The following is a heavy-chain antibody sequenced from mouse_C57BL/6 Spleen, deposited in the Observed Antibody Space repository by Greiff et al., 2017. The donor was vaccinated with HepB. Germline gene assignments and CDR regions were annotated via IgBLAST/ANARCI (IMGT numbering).Heavy chain of an antibody. J-gene: IGHJ3*01. CDR1: GFTFSSYA. CDR3: TRDRGSGTGAWFAY. D-gene: IGHD3-3*01. CDR2: ISSGGDYI. V-gene: IGHV5-9-1*02. Sequence: DVMLVESGEGLVKPGGSLKLSCAASGFTFSSYAMSWVRQTPEKRLEWVAYISSGGDYIDYADTVKGRFTISRDNARNTLYLQMSSLKSEDTAMYYCTRDRGSGTGAWFAYWGQGTLVTVSA.